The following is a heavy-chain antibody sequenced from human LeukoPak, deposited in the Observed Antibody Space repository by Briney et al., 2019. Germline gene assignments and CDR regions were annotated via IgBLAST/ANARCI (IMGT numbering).Heavy chain of an antibody. J-gene: IGHJ3*02. V-gene: IGHV1-2*02. CDR2: INPNSGGT. D-gene: IGHD3-16*01. Sequence: ASVKVSCKASGYTFTGYYMHWVRQAPGQGLEWMGWINPNSGGTNYAQKFQGRVTMTGDTSISTAYMELSRLRSDDTAVYYCATDGGNRVRAAGGAFDIWGQGTMVTVYS. CDR3: ATDGGNRVRAAGGAFDI. CDR1: GYTFTGYY.